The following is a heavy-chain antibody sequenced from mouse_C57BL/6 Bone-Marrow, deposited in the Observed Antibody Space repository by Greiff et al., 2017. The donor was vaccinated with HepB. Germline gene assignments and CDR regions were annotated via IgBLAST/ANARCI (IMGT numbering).Heavy chain of an antibody. Sequence: QVQLQQSGAELVRPGASVTLSCKASGYTFTDYEMHWVKQTPVHGLEWIGAIDPETGGNAYNQKFKGKAILTADKSSSTAYMELRSLTSEDSAVYYCTRGDYYWFAYWGQGTLVTVSA. V-gene: IGHV1-15*01. CDR1: GYTFTDYE. D-gene: IGHD2-1*01. J-gene: IGHJ3*01. CDR2: IDPETGGN. CDR3: TRGDYYWFAY.